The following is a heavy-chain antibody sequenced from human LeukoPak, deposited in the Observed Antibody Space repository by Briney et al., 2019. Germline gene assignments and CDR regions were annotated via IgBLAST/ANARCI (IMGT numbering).Heavy chain of an antibody. CDR3: ARYPLSYTGNWHYFFDY. Sequence: ASVKVSCKASGYSFTSYGITWVRQAPGQGLEWLGWISASNGNTNYAQKLQGRVTITSDTSTSTAYMDLRSLTPDDTAFYYCARYPLSYTGNWHYFFDYWGQGTLLTVSS. CDR1: GYSFTSYG. J-gene: IGHJ4*02. D-gene: IGHD1-7*01. CDR2: ISASNGNT. V-gene: IGHV1-18*01.